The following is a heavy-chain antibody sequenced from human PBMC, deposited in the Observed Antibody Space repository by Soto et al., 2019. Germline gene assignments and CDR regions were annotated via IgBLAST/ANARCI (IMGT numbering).Heavy chain of an antibody. CDR1: EFTFSDFW. Sequence: GGSLRLSCAASEFTFSDFWMNWVRQVPGIGLEWVASIKQDGSEKYYVDSVKGRFTISRDNAKNSLYLQMNSLRAEDTAVYYCAREKSGYGKTIDYWGQGTLVTVSS. V-gene: IGHV3-7*05. CDR3: AREKSGYGKTIDY. CDR2: IKQDGSEK. J-gene: IGHJ4*02. D-gene: IGHD5-12*01.